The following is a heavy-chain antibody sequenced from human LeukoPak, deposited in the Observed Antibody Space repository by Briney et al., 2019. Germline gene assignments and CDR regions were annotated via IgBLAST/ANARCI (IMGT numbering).Heavy chain of an antibody. J-gene: IGHJ4*02. Sequence: PGGSLRLSCAASGFTFSSYGMHWVRQAPGKGLEWVAFIRYDGSNKYYANSVKGRFTISRDNAKNSLYLQMKSLRAEDTAVYYCAREPTYSSSWYTSCDYWGQGTLVTVSS. D-gene: IGHD6-13*01. CDR3: AREPTYSSSWYTSCDY. V-gene: IGHV3-30*02. CDR1: GFTFSSYG. CDR2: IRYDGSNK.